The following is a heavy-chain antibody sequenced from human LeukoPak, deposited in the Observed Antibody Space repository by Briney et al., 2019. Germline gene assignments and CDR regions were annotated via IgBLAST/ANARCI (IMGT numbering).Heavy chain of an antibody. CDR2: ISSSSCI. V-gene: IGHV3-21*01. CDR1: GFTFSSYS. D-gene: IGHD6-6*01. Sequence: TGGSLRLSXAASGFTFSSYSMNWVRQAPGKGLEWVSSISSSSCIYYADSVKGRFTISRDNAKNSLYLQMNSLRAEDTAVYYCVRVGSGSSSYGYYYMDVWGKGTTVTVSS. J-gene: IGHJ6*03. CDR3: VRVGSGSSSYGYYYMDV.